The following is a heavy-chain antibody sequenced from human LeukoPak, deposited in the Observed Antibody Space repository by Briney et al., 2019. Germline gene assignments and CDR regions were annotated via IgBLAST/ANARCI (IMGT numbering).Heavy chain of an antibody. CDR3: ATVEKDSGHNDY. D-gene: IGHD5-12*01. CDR2: FDPEDGET. J-gene: IGHJ4*02. Sequence: ASVKVSCKVSGYTLTELSMHWVRQAPGKGLEWMGGFDPEDGETIYAQKFRGRVTMTEDTSTDTAYMELSSLRSEDTAVYYCATVEKDSGHNDYWGQGTLVTVSS. V-gene: IGHV1-24*01. CDR1: GYTLTELS.